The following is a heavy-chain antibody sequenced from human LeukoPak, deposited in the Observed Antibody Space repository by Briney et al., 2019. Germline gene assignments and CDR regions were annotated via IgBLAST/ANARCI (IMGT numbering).Heavy chain of an antibody. Sequence: SETLSLTCTVSGGSISSGSYYWSWIRQPAGKGLEWIGRIYTSRSTNYNPSLKSRVTISVDTSKNQFSLKLSSVTAADTAVYYCARDRTYCSSTSCYDAFDIWGQGTMVTVSS. CDR3: ARDRTYCSSTSCYDAFDI. D-gene: IGHD2-2*01. V-gene: IGHV4-61*02. CDR2: IYTSRST. CDR1: GGSISSGSYY. J-gene: IGHJ3*02.